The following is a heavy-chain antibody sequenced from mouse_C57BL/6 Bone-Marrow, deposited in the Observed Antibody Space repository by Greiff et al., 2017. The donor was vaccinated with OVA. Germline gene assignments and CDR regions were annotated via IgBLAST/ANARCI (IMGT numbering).Heavy chain of an antibody. D-gene: IGHD2-2*01. J-gene: IGHJ4*01. V-gene: IGHV1-9*01. CDR3: ASTMFSRAYTMDY. Sequence: VQLQQSGAEVMKPGASVKISCKATAYIFSSYWIEWVKQRPGHGLEWIGQILPRSGSPNYNEKLKGKATFTADTSSNTGYMQLNSLTSEDSAVYYCASTMFSRAYTMDYWGQGTSVTFSS. CDR2: ILPRSGSP. CDR1: AYIFSSYW.